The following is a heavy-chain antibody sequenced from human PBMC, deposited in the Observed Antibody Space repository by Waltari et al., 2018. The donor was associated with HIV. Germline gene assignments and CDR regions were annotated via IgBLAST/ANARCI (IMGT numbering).Heavy chain of an antibody. J-gene: IGHJ4*01. CDR3: ATRSARVPGFDY. D-gene: IGHD6-6*01. V-gene: IGHV3-11*01. CDR2: ISSSGSTI. Sequence: QVQLVESGGGLVKPGGSLRLSCAASGFTFSDYYTNWIRQAPVKGLGWVSYISSSGSTIYYADSVKGRFTISRDNAKNSLYLQMNSLRAEDTAVYYCATRSARVPGFDYWGHGTLVTVSS. CDR1: GFTFSDYY.